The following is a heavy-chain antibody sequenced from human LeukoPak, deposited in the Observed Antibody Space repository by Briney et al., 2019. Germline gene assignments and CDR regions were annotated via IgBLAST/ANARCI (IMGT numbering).Heavy chain of an antibody. CDR2: ISGSGGST. V-gene: IGHV3-23*01. J-gene: IGHJ5*02. CDR1: GFTFSSYA. Sequence: GGSLRLSCAAAGFTFSSYAMSWVRQAPGKGLEWVSGISGSGGSTYYAGSVKGRFTISRDDSRNTLYLQMNSLRAEDTALYYCAKVGGSSVYGRCDLWGQGTLVTVSS. D-gene: IGHD3-22*01. CDR3: AKVGGSSVYGRCDL.